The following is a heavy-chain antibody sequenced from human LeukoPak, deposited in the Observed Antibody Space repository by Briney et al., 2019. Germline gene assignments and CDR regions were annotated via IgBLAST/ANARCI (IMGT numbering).Heavy chain of an antibody. D-gene: IGHD2/OR15-2a*01. V-gene: IGHV3-48*01. Sequence: GGSLRLSCAASGFTFSIENMNWLRQAPGKRLEWVSYISRRSETIYYADSVKGRFTISRDNAKNSLYLQMNSLRAEDTAVYYCARDLLLLWGQGTMVTVSS. CDR3: ARDLLLL. J-gene: IGHJ3*01. CDR1: GFTFSIEN. CDR2: ISRRSETI.